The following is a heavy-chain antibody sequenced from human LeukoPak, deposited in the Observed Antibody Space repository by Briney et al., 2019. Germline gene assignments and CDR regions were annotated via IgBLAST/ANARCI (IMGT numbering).Heavy chain of an antibody. Sequence: SETLSLTCTVSGGSISSYYWNWIRQPAGKGLEWIGRIYIGGSTNYNPSLKSRVTMSGDTSKDQFSLKLSSVTAADTAVYYCAREVDRSGRWFDPWGQGTLVTVSS. V-gene: IGHV4-4*07. CDR3: AREVDRSGRWFDP. J-gene: IGHJ5*02. CDR1: GGSISSYY. D-gene: IGHD3-16*02. CDR2: IYIGGST.